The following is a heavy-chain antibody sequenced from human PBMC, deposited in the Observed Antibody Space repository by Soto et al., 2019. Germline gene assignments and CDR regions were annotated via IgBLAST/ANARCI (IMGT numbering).Heavy chain of an antibody. Sequence: ASVKVSCKASGYTFTGYYMHWVRQAPGQGLEWMGWINPNSGGTNYAQKFQGWVTMTRDTSISTAYMELSRLRSDDTAVYYCVRELRPYGGDAFDIWGQGTMVTVSS. D-gene: IGHD4-17*01. CDR3: VRELRPYGGDAFDI. CDR2: INPNSGGT. CDR1: GYTFTGYY. J-gene: IGHJ3*02. V-gene: IGHV1-2*04.